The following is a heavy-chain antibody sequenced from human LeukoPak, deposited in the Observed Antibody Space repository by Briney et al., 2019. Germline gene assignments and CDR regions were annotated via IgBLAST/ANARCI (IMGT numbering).Heavy chain of an antibody. V-gene: IGHV1-46*01. CDR2: LNPSGGSS. Sequence: ASVKVSCKASGYTVTSYYMHWVRQAPGQGLEWMAILNPSGGSSNYAQKFQGRATLTRATSTGTVYMELSSLRFEDTAVYYCARGPPNWGMVGYWGQGTLVTVSS. D-gene: IGHD7-27*01. J-gene: IGHJ4*02. CDR3: ARGPPNWGMVGY. CDR1: GYTVTSYY.